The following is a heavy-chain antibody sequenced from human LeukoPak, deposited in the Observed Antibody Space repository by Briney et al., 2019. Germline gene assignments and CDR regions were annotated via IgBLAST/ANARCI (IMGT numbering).Heavy chain of an antibody. D-gene: IGHD3-22*01. J-gene: IGHJ4*02. CDR2: ISSSGSTI. V-gene: IGHV3-48*03. CDR1: GFTFSSYE. Sequence: GGSLRLSCAASGFTFSSYEMNWVRQAPGKGLEWVSYISSSGSTIYYADSVKGRFTISRDNAKNSLYLQMNSLRAEDTAVYYCAKDRGGRGVSLTVARQSQDFDYWGQGTLVTVSS. CDR3: AKDRGGRGVSLTVARQSQDFDY.